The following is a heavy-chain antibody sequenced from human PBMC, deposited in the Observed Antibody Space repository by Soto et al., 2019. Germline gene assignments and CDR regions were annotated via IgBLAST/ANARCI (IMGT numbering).Heavy chain of an antibody. CDR1: GFTFSSYA. CDR3: AIRRGEYGGVFDY. J-gene: IGHJ4*02. D-gene: IGHD3-16*01. Sequence: EVQLLESGGGLVQPGGSLRLSCAASGFTFSSYAMSWVRQAPGKGLEWVSAISGSGGSTYYADSVKGRFTISRDNSKKTLYLQMNSLRAEDTAVYYCAIRRGEYGGVFDYWGQGTLVTVSS. CDR2: ISGSGGST. V-gene: IGHV3-23*01.